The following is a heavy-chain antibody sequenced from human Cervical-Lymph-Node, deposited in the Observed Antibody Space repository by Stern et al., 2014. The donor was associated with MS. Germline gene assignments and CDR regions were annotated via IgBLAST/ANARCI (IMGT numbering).Heavy chain of an antibody. CDR1: GFSLSTSGLG. CDR2: IYWYDQK. J-gene: IGHJ4*02. V-gene: IGHV2-5*01. Sequence: QITLKESGPALVKPTQTLTLTCTFSGFSLSTSGLGVGWIRQPPGEALEWLAYIYWYDQKHYSPSQKSRLTITKDTSKNQVVLTLTNVDPVDTATYYCAHRTAGPFDYWGQGTLVTVSS. CDR3: AHRTAGPFDY.